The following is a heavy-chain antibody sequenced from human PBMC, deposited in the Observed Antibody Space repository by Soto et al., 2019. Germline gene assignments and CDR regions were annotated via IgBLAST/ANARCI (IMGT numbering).Heavy chain of an antibody. CDR3: TTGERYYDFWSGYYTNYYGMDV. CDR2: IKSKTDGGTT. D-gene: IGHD3-3*01. CDR1: GFTFSNAW. J-gene: IGHJ6*02. Sequence: EVQLVESGGGLVKPGGSLRLSCAASGFTFSNAWMSWVRQAPGKGLEWDGRIKSKTDGGTTDYAAPVKGRFTISRDDSKNTLYLQMNSLKTEDTAVYYCTTGERYYDFWSGYYTNYYGMDVWGQGTTVTVSS. V-gene: IGHV3-15*01.